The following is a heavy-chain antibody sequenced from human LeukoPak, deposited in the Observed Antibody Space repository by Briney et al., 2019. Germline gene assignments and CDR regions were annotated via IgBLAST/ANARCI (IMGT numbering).Heavy chain of an antibody. V-gene: IGHV3-33*08. CDR3: ARAYCSSTSCYDAFDI. J-gene: IGHJ3*02. Sequence: GGSLRLSCAASGFTFSSYDMHWVRQAPGKGLEWVAVIWYDGSNKYYADSVKGRFTISRDNSKNTLYLQMNSLRAEDTAVYYCARAYCSSTSCYDAFDIWGQGTMVTVSS. D-gene: IGHD2-2*01. CDR2: IWYDGSNK. CDR1: GFTFSSYD.